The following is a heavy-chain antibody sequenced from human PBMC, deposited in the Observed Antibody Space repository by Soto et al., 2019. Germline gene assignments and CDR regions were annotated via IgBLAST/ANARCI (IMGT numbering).Heavy chain of an antibody. Sequence: AETLSLTCSVSVGSSSSSKWWNCVRQPPGKGLEWIGEIYDSGTTNYNPSLKNRVTISVDKSKDQFSLKLTSVSAADTAVYFCATTLSPYYNGMHVWGQGATVSVS. CDR3: ATTLSPYYNGMHV. CDR1: VGSSSSSKW. V-gene: IGHV4-4*01. J-gene: IGHJ6*02. CDR2: IYDSGTT.